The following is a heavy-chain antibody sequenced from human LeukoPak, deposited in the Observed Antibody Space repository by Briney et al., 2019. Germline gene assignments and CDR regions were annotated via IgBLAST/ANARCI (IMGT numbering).Heavy chain of an antibody. CDR1: GFIFDDYG. CDR3: ARFDGYSSSWSFDC. J-gene: IGHJ4*02. D-gene: IGHD6-13*01. Sequence: SGGSLRLSCAASGFIFDDYGMSWVRQTPGKGLEWVSGINWNGARTGYADSVKGRFTISRDNAKNSLYLQMNSLRAEDTAVYYCARFDGYSSSWSFDCWGQGTLVTVSS. V-gene: IGHV3-20*04. CDR2: INWNGART.